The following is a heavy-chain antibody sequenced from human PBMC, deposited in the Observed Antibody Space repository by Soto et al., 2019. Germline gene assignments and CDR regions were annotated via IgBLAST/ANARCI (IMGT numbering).Heavy chain of an antibody. D-gene: IGHD3-16*01. CDR2: ARNDPSRRTT. CDR1: GLSFSDYH. V-gene: IGHV3-72*01. CDR3: ASSRPGGIFHS. Sequence: ELQLVESGGGLVQPGGSLRLTCAASGLSFSDYHMDWVRQAPGKGLEWIGRARNDPSRRTTEHAASVRGRFTTSRDDSKKSLYLQMNSLKTEDTAMYYCASSRPGGIFHSWGLGTLVTVSS. J-gene: IGHJ4*02.